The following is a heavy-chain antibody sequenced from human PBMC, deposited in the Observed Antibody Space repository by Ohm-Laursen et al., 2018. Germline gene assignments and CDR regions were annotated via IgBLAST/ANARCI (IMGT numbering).Heavy chain of an antibody. D-gene: IGHD3-22*01. CDR3: ARDRELHYYDRGYYYYGMDV. Sequence: SLRLSCTAPGFTFGDYGMHWVRQAPGKGLEWVAVIWYDGSNKYYADSVKGRLTISRDNSKNTLYLQMNSLRAEDTAVYYCARDRELHYYDRGYYYYGMDVWGQGTTVTVSS. V-gene: IGHV3-33*08. CDR2: IWYDGSNK. CDR1: GFTFGDYG. J-gene: IGHJ6*02.